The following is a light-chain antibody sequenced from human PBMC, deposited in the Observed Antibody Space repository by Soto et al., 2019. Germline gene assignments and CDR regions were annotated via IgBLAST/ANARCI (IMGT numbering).Light chain of an antibody. CDR3: QQYGSSPPAT. V-gene: IGKV3-20*01. CDR1: QSVSSSY. CDR2: GAS. J-gene: IGKJ1*01. Sequence: EIVLTQSPGTLSLSPGERATLSCRASQSVSSSYLAWYQQKPGQAPRLLIDGASSRATRIPDRFSGSETGTDFPLTISRLEPEDFAVYYCQQYGSSPPATFGQGTKVEIK.